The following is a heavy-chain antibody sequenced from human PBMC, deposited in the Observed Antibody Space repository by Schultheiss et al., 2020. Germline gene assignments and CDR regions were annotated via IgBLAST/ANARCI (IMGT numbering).Heavy chain of an antibody. V-gene: IGHV1-69*06. D-gene: IGHD6-19*01. CDR3: ARGDIAVAGRDY. J-gene: IGHJ4*02. Sequence: SVTVSCKASGGTFSSYTISWVRQAPGQGLEWMGGIIPIFGTANYAQKFQGRVTITADKSTSTAYMEVSSLGSEDTAVYYCARGDIAVAGRDYWGQGTLVTVSS. CDR2: IIPIFGTA. CDR1: GGTFSSYT.